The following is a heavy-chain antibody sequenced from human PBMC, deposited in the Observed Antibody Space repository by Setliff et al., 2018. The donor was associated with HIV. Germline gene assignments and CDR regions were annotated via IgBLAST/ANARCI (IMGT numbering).Heavy chain of an antibody. J-gene: IGHJ4*02. V-gene: IGHV1-8*01. CDR1: GYTFTSYD. D-gene: IGHD3-16*01. CDR3: AWGTQRPIDS. CDR2: MNPNSGNT. Sequence: ASVKVSCKTSGYTFTSYDINWVRQATGQGLEWMGWMNPNSGNTVYAEKFQGRVTITADRSIDIAYMKLTSLRSEDTAMYFCAWGTQRPIDSWGQGTLVTV.